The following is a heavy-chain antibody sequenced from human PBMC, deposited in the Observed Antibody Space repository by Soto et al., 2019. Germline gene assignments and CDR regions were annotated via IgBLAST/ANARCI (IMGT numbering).Heavy chain of an antibody. J-gene: IGHJ4*02. CDR3: ARGRYGDY. CDR1: GYGFTTYG. V-gene: IGHV1-18*01. Sequence: QVHLVQSGAEVKKPGASVKVSCKGSGYGFTTYGITWVRQAPGQGLEWMAWINAHNGNTNYAQKLQGRVTVTRDTSTSTAYMELRSLRSDDTAVYYCARGRYGDYWGQGAVVTVSS. CDR2: INAHNGNT. D-gene: IGHD1-1*01.